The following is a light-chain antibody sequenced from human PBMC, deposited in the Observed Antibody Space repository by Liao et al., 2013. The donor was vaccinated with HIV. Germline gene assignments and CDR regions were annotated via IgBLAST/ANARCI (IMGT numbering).Light chain of an antibody. Sequence: SYDLTQPPSLSVSPGQTAGITCSGDNLGSKYVTWFQQRPGQSPVVVIYQDVKRPSGIPERFSASNSGDTATLTISGTQALDEADYYCQAWDSSTVVFGGGTKLTVL. CDR3: QAWDSSTVV. CDR1: NLGSKY. V-gene: IGLV3-1*01. J-gene: IGLJ2*01. CDR2: QDV.